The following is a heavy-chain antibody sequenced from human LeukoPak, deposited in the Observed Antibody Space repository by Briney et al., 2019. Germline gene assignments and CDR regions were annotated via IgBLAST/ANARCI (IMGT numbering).Heavy chain of an antibody. CDR3: AKDDDWGRYKH. CDR2: ISPSGGIT. CDR1: GFTFSSHG. D-gene: IGHD3-16*01. Sequence: GGSLRLSCAASGFTFSSHGMNWVRQAPGKGLEWVSGISPSGGITYYTDSVKGRFTISRDNSKNTQSLQTNSLRAEDTAVYYCAKDDDWGRYKHWGQGTLVTVSS. V-gene: IGHV3-23*01. J-gene: IGHJ1*01.